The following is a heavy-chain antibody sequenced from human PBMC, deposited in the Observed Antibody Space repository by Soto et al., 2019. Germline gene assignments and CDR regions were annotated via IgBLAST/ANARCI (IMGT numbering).Heavy chain of an antibody. V-gene: IGHV4-4*07. Sequence: SETLSLTCTVPGGSISSYYWSWIRQPAGKGLELIGRIYTSGSTNYNPSLKSRVTMSVDTSKNQFSLKLSPVTAADTAVYYCARAGGQLVGVAGTTRWFDPWGQGTLVTVS. CDR3: ARAGGQLVGVAGTTRWFDP. CDR1: GGSISSYY. J-gene: IGHJ5*02. D-gene: IGHD6-19*01. CDR2: IYTSGST.